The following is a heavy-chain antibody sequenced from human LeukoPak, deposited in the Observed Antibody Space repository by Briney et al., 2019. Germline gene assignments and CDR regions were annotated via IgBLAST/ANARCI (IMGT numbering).Heavy chain of an antibody. J-gene: IGHJ4*02. V-gene: IGHV3-23*01. D-gene: IGHD3-16*01. CDR2: ISGSGGST. Sequence: GGSLRLSCAASGFILRSHAMSWVRQAPGKGLEWVSAISGSGGSTDYVDSVKGRFTISRDNSKNTLYLQMNSLRADDTAVYYCAKQMSTVTFTPFDYWGQGTLVTVSS. CDR3: AKQMSTVTFTPFDY. CDR1: GFILRSHA.